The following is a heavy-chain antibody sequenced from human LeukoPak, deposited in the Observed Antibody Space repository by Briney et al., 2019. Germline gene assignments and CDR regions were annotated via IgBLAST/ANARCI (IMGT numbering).Heavy chain of an antibody. D-gene: IGHD6-13*01. V-gene: IGHV3-23*01. CDR1: GITFSSYA. CDR2: ISGSGVST. Sequence: GGSLRLSCAAPGITFSSYAMTWVRQAPGKGLEWVSAISGSGVSTYYADSVKGRFTISRDNSKNTVYLQMNSLRAEDTAVFYCARSRYSNSWLFDYWGQGTLVTVSS. CDR3: ARSRYSNSWLFDY. J-gene: IGHJ4*02.